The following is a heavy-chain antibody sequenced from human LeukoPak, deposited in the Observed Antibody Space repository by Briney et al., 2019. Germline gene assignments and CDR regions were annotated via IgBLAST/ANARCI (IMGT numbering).Heavy chain of an antibody. Sequence: GGSLRLSCAASGFTFSSYGMHWVRQAPGKGLEWVAFIRYDGSNKYYADSVKGRFTISRDNSKSTLYLQMNSLRAEDTAVYYCAKDLSGNEAIDYWGQGTLVTVSS. CDR3: AKDLSGNEAIDY. V-gene: IGHV3-30*02. D-gene: IGHD4-23*01. CDR2: IRYDGSNK. J-gene: IGHJ4*02. CDR1: GFTFSSYG.